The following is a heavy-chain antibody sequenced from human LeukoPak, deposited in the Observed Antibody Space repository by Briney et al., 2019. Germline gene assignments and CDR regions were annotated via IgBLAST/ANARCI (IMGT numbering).Heavy chain of an antibody. D-gene: IGHD3-22*01. CDR3: ASGGTITGVITTY. J-gene: IGHJ4*02. CDR2: ISYDGSNK. CDR1: GFTFISYA. Sequence: GGSLRLSCAASGFTFISYAMHWVRQAPGKGLEWVAVISYDGSNKYYADSVKGRFTISRDNSKNTLYLQMNSLRAEDTAVYYSASGGTITGVITTYWGQGTLVTVSS. V-gene: IGHV3-30*04.